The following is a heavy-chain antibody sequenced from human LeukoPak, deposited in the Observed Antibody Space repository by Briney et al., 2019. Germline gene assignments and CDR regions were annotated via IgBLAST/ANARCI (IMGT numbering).Heavy chain of an antibody. CDR2: IYYSGST. CDR1: GGSISSSSYY. D-gene: IGHD6-13*01. CDR3: ARHGIAAADY. Sequence: SETLSLTCTVSGGSISSSSYYWGWIRQPPGKGLEWIGSIYYSGSTYYNPSLKSRVTISIDTSKNQFSLKLSSVTAADTAVYYCARHGIAAADYWGQGTLVTVSS. J-gene: IGHJ4*02. V-gene: IGHV4-39*01.